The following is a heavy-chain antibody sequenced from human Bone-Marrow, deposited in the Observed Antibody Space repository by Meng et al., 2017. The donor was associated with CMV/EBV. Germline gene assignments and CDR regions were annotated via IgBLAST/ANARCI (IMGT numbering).Heavy chain of an antibody. V-gene: IGHV1-2*02. Sequence: ASVKVSCKASGYTFSDYFMHWVRQAPGQGLEWMGWINPNNGGTNYAQKFQGRVTMTRDTSISTAYMELSRLRSDDTAVYYCARDYPTSYDFWSGDYYYYGMDVWGQGTTVTVSS. CDR3: ARDYPTSYDFWSGDYYYYGMDV. CDR1: GYTFSDYF. D-gene: IGHD3-3*01. CDR2: INPNNGGT. J-gene: IGHJ6*02.